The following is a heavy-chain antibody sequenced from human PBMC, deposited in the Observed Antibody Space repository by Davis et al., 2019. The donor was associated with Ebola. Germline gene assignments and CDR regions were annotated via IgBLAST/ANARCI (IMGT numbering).Heavy chain of an antibody. D-gene: IGHD2-15*01. J-gene: IGHJ6*02. Sequence: SVKVSCKASGCTFSSYAISWVRQAPGQGLEWMGRIIPILGIANYAQKFQGRVTITADKSTSTAYMELSSLRSEDTAVYYCARTVVVVAATQYYYYYGMDVWGQGTTVTVSS. V-gene: IGHV1-69*04. CDR1: GCTFSSYA. CDR2: IIPILGIA. CDR3: ARTVVVVAATQYYYYYGMDV.